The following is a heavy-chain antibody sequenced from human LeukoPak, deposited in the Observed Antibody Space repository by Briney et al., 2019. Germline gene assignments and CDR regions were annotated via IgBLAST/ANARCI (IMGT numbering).Heavy chain of an antibody. D-gene: IGHD6-6*01. CDR2: IYYSGST. J-gene: IGHJ4*02. CDR1: GGSISSYY. Sequence: SETLSLTCTVSGGSISSYYWSWIRQPPGKGLEWIGYIYYSGSTNYNPSLKSRVTISVDTSKNQFSLKLSSVTAADTAVYYCARPRYSSSSPLDYWGQGTLVTVSS. V-gene: IGHV4-59*01. CDR3: ARPRYSSSSPLDY.